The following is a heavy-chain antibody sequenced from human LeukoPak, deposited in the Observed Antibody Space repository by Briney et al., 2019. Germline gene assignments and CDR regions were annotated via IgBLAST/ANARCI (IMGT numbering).Heavy chain of an antibody. D-gene: IGHD6-13*01. CDR2: INPDGSST. CDR1: GFTFSTYW. CDR3: VREGGTSSWYFRGFDY. Sequence: GGSLRLSCAASGFTFSTYWMHWVRQAPGKGLVWVSRINPDGSSTHYADSVRGRFTISRDNAKNTLYVQMNTLRAEDTAMYYCVREGGTSSWYFRGFDYWGQGTLVTVSS. V-gene: IGHV3-74*01. J-gene: IGHJ4*02.